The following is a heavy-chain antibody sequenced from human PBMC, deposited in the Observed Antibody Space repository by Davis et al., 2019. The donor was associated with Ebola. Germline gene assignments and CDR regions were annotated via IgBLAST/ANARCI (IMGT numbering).Heavy chain of an antibody. CDR2: ISGSGGST. D-gene: IGHD1-26*01. J-gene: IGHJ4*02. CDR1: GFTFSSYA. V-gene: IGHV3-23*01. Sequence: GGSLRLPCAAFGFTFSSYAMSWVRQAPGKGLEWVSAISGSGGSTYYADSVKGRFTISRDNSKNTLYLQMNSLRAEDTAVYYCAKTESFGWELTYGIWCIDYWGQGTLVTVSS. CDR3: AKTESFGWELTYGIWCIDY.